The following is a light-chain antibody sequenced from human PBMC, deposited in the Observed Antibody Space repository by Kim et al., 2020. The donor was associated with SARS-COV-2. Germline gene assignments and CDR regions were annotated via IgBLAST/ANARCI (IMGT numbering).Light chain of an antibody. J-gene: IGLJ3*02. CDR1: SIGSKS. CDR3: QVWDSSSNWV. CDR2: YDS. Sequence: APGKPDKITCGGNSIGSKSVHWYQQKPGRAPVLYIYYDSDRPSGIRERFSGSNSGNTATLTISRVEAGDEADYYCQVWDSSSNWVFGGGTQLTVL. V-gene: IGLV3-21*04.